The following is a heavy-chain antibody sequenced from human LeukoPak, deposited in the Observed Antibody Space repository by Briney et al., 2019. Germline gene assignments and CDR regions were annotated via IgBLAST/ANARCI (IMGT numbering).Heavy chain of an antibody. J-gene: IGHJ4*02. D-gene: IGHD3-10*01. CDR3: ARDNPMVRGYYFDY. Sequence: ASVKVSCKASGGTFISYAISWVRQAPGQGLEWMGRIIPIFGTANYAQKFQGRVTITTDESTSTAYMELSSLRSEDTAVYYCARDNPMVRGYYFDYWGQGTLVTVSS. V-gene: IGHV1-69*05. CDR1: GGTFISYA. CDR2: IIPIFGTA.